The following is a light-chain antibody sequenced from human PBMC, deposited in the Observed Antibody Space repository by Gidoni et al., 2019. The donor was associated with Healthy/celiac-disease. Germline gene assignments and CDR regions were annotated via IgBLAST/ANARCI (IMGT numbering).Light chain of an antibody. CDR1: SSDVGGYNY. V-gene: IGLV2-14*01. Sequence: QSALTQPVPVSGSPGQSITIYCTGTSSDVGGYNYVSWYQQHPGKAPKLMIYEVSNRPSGVSNRFSGSKSGNTASLTISGLQAEDEADYYCSSYTSSSTLWVFGGGTKLTVL. CDR2: EVS. J-gene: IGLJ3*02. CDR3: SSYTSSSTLWV.